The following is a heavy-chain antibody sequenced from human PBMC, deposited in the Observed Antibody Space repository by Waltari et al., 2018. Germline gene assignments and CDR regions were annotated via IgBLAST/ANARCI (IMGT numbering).Heavy chain of an antibody. V-gene: IGHV1-2*06. CDR1: GYTFTGYY. CDR2: INPNSGGT. J-gene: IGHJ4*02. CDR3: ARALREGYNKYFDL. Sequence: QVQLVQSGAEVKKPGASVKVSCKASGYTFTGYYMNWVRQAPGQRLEWMGRINPNSGGTNYSQKLQGRVTMTADASTSTAYLELRSLRSDDTAVYYCARALREGYNKYFDLWGQGTLVTVSS. D-gene: IGHD1-1*01.